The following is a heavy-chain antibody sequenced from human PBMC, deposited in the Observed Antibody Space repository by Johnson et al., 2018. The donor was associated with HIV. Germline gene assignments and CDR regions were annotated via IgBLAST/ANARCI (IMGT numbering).Heavy chain of an antibody. D-gene: IGHD3-10*01. CDR2: ISWQSGSI. CDR1: GFTFDDYA. V-gene: IGHV3-9*01. Sequence: VQLVESGGGWVQPGRSLRLPCAASGFTFDDYAMHWVRQAPGKGLEWVSGISWQSGSIGYVDSVTGRFTISRDNAKNALYLQMNSLRADDTAGSYCASEGDGSGAFDIWGQGTMVTVSS. CDR3: ASEGDGSGAFDI. J-gene: IGHJ3*02.